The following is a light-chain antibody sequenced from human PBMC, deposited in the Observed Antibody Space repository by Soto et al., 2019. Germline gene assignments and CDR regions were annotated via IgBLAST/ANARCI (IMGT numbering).Light chain of an antibody. CDR1: QNIGYS. CDR2: GAS. Sequence: IVMTQSPATLSVSPGERVTLSCRASQNIGYSLAWYQQRPGQAPRLLIQGASNRATGIPVRFSGSGSGTAFTLTISRLQSEDFAVSFCQQYKNWYTFGQGTKLEI. J-gene: IGKJ2*01. CDR3: QQYKNWYT. V-gene: IGKV3-15*01.